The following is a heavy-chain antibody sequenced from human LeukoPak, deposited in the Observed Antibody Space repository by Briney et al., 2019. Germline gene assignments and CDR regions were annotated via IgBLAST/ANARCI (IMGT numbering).Heavy chain of an antibody. CDR2: VYHNGET. CDR3: ARYCSSTSCPGDAFDI. D-gene: IGHD2-2*01. J-gene: IGHJ3*02. Sequence: QTSETLSLTCTVSGYSISTNYYWAWIRQSPGTGLEWIGSVYHNGETYYNPSLKSRVIISVDTSKNEFSLKLSSVTAADTAVYYCARYCSSTSCPGDAFDIWGQGTMVTVS. V-gene: IGHV4-38-2*02. CDR1: GYSISTNYY.